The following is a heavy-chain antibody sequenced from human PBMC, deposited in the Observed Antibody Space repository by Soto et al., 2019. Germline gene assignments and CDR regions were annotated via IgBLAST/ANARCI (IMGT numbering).Heavy chain of an antibody. Sequence: QVQLQESGPGLMKPSGTLSLTCAVSGGSISTNWWSWVRQPPGKGLEWIGEIYHSGRTNYNPSLENRVTMSVDKSQKHLSLILNSVTAADTAVYYCASHIAVSGTRGFDFWGQGTLVTVSS. CDR1: GGSISTNW. CDR3: ASHIAVSGTRGFDF. V-gene: IGHV4-4*02. J-gene: IGHJ4*02. CDR2: IYHSGRT. D-gene: IGHD6-19*01.